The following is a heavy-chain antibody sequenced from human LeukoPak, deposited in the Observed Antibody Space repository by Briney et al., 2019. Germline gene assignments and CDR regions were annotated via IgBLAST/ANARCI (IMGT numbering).Heavy chain of an antibody. CDR3: AKKINYEGYNWFDP. D-gene: IGHD1-7*01. V-gene: IGHV3-23*01. CDR1: GFSFSNYA. J-gene: IGHJ5*02. CDR2: ISSSGGIP. Sequence: GGSLRLSCAASGFSFSNYAMSWVRQVPGKGLEWVSAISSSGGIPYYADSVKGRFTISRDNSKNTVYLQMNSLRAEDTAIYYCAKKINYEGYNWFDPRGQRTLVTVSS.